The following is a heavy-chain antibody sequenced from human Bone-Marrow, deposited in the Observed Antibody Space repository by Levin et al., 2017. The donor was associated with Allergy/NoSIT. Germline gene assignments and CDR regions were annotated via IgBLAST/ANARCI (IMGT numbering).Heavy chain of an antibody. CDR1: GASISSRGYY. V-gene: IGHV4-31*01. CDR2: ISPGGNA. D-gene: IGHD3-16*02. J-gene: IGHJ6*02. Sequence: KASETLSLTCSVSGASISSRGYYWTWIRETPGRGLEWIGYISPGGNAYYNPSLESQSDISMDTSKNQISLKLGSVTAADTAVYFCARDRMDTIVSETYAMDVWGRGITVIVSS. CDR3: ARDRMDTIVSETYAMDV.